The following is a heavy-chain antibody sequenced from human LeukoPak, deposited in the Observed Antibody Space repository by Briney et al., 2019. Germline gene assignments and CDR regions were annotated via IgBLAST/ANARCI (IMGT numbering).Heavy chain of an antibody. Sequence: GGSLRLSCAAPGFTFSSYGMHWVRQAPGKGLEWVAVISYDGSNKYYADSVKGRFTISRDNSKNTLYLQMNSLRAEDTAVYYCAKDHYSSGYYVQVDYWGQGTLVTVSS. J-gene: IGHJ4*02. V-gene: IGHV3-30*18. CDR3: AKDHYSSGYYVQVDY. CDR1: GFTFSSYG. CDR2: ISYDGSNK. D-gene: IGHD3-22*01.